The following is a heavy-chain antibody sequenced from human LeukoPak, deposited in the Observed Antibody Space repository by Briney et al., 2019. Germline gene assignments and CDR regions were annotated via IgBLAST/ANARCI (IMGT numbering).Heavy chain of an antibody. Sequence: GGSLRLSCAASEFTYGMNWVRQAPGKGLECVSAISSSGSNTYYADSVKGRFTISRDNSKNTLYLQMNSLRAEDTAVYYCAKDQEMATIARAFDIWGQGTMVTVSS. D-gene: IGHD5-24*01. CDR2: ISSSGSNT. CDR1: EFTYG. V-gene: IGHV3-23*01. J-gene: IGHJ3*02. CDR3: AKDQEMATIARAFDI.